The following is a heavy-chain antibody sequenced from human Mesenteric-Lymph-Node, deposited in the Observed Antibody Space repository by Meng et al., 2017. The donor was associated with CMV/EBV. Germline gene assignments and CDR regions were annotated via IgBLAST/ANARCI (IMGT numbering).Heavy chain of an antibody. CDR2: IYYSGST. CDR3: ARPHYYGSGSSPWFDP. V-gene: IGHV4-39*01. D-gene: IGHD3-10*01. J-gene: IGHJ5*02. CDR1: AGSISSRSYY. Sequence: QLQLQESGPGVVKPSETLSLTCTVHAGSISSRSYYWGWIRQPPGKGLEWIGSIYYSGSTYYNPSLKSRVTISVDTSKNQFSLKLSSVTAADTAVYYCARPHYYGSGSSPWFDPWGQGTLVTVSS.